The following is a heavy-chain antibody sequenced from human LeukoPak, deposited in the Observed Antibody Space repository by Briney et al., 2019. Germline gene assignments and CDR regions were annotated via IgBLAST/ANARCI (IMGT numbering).Heavy chain of an antibody. CDR3: ARSLGTRIDY. V-gene: IGHV5-51*01. CDR1: GYSFTSYW. Sequence: GESLKISCKVSGYSFTSYWIGWVLQMPGKGLEWMGIIYPGDSDTTYSPSFQGQVTISANKSITTAYLQWSSLKASDTAMYYCARSLGTRIDYWGLGTLVTVSS. D-gene: IGHD1-14*01. J-gene: IGHJ4*02. CDR2: IYPGDSDT.